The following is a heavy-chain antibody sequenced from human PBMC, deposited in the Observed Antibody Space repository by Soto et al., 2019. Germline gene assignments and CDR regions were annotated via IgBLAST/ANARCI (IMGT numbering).Heavy chain of an antibody. CDR2: INAGNGNT. CDR1: GYTFTSYA. D-gene: IGHD2-15*01. J-gene: IGHJ4*02. V-gene: IGHV1-3*01. Sequence: QVPLVQSGAEVKKPGASVKVSCKASGYTFTSYAMHWVRQAPGQRLEWMGWINAGNGNTKYSQKFQGRVTITRDPSASTAYMELTGLRSEDTAVYYCAELLYCSGGSCASVRDYWGQGTLVTVS. CDR3: AELLYCSGGSCASVRDY.